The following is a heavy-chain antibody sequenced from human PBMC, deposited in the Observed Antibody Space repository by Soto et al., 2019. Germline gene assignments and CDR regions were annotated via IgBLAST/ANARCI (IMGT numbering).Heavy chain of an antibody. V-gene: IGHV3-23*01. CDR2: INVRGDNT. D-gene: IGHD1-1*01. CDR1: GFTFSDYA. CDR3: ARALEVVVHSYYFDH. J-gene: IGHJ4*02. Sequence: EVQLLDSGGGLIQPGGSLRLSCAASGFTFSDYAMSWVRQAPGKGLEWVSTINVRGDNTYYADSVKGRFTSSRDNSKNTVYLQMDSLSAEDTAVYYCARALEVVVHSYYFDHWGQGTLVTVSS.